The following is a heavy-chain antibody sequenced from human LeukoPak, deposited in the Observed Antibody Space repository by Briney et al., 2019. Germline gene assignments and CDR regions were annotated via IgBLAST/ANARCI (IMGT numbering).Heavy chain of an antibody. CDR2: TSGGGGST. V-gene: IGHV3-23*01. J-gene: IGHJ4*02. D-gene: IGHD3-10*01. CDR3: AKAEGSGNQPFDY. CDR1: GFTFSSYA. Sequence: GGSLRLSCAASGFTFSSYAMSLVRQAPGKGLEWVSATSGGGGSTYYADSVKGRFTISRDNSKNTLYLHMNSLRAEDTAVYYCAKAEGSGNQPFDYWGQGNLVTVSS.